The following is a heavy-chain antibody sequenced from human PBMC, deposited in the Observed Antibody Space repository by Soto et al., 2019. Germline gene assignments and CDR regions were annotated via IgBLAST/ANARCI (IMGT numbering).Heavy chain of an antibody. CDR3: ARTKRITIFGVVIPPYYYMDV. Sequence: EVQLVESGGGLVKPGGSLRLSCAASGFTFSSYSMNWVRQAPGKGLEWVSSISSSSSYIYYADSVKGRFTISRDNAKNSLYLQMNSLRAEDTAVYYCARTKRITIFGVVIPPYYYMDVWGKGTTVTVS. CDR1: GFTFSSYS. V-gene: IGHV3-21*01. J-gene: IGHJ6*03. D-gene: IGHD3-3*01. CDR2: ISSSSSYI.